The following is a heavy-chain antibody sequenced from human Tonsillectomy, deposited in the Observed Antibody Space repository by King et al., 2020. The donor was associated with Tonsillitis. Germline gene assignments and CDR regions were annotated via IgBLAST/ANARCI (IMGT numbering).Heavy chain of an antibody. J-gene: IGHJ4*02. CDR1: GDSISSYY. Sequence: VQLQESGPGLVKPSETLSLTCTVSGDSISSYYWSWIRQPPGKRLEWIGYIYSSVSTNSNPPLKSRLTITVDMSKNQFSLNLSSVTAADTAVYYCARRGSDFWSAYYFDYWGQGTLVTVSS. V-gene: IGHV4-59*08. CDR3: ARRGSDFWSAYYFDY. CDR2: IYSSVST. D-gene: IGHD3-3*01.